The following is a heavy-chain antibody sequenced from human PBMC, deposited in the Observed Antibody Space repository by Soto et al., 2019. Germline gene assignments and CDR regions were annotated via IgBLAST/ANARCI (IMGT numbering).Heavy chain of an antibody. CDR3: AHSNRRPSCRGGNCYSCDY. J-gene: IGHJ4*02. D-gene: IGHD2-15*01. CDR1: GFSLSSDGVG. CDR2: IFWDGDK. V-gene: IGHV2-5*02. Sequence: QITLKESGPTLVRPTQTLTLTCSFSGFSLSSDGVGVAWIRQPPGRALEWLALIFWDGDKRYSPSLKSRLTITKDTYKNQVVLTMTDMDPVDTATYYCAHSNRRPSCRGGNCYSCDYWGQGILVTVSS.